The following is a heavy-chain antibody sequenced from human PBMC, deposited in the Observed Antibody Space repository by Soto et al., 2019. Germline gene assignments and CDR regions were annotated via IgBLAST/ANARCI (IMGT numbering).Heavy chain of an antibody. Sequence: PGESLKISCKGSGYTFTGYWVAWVRQMPGRGPEWMGSIDPRDSDTRYSPSFQGQVTISVDKSTTTPHLQWRSPKASDIAIYYCAGLAGYRSGGPLDNWGRGTRVTVSS. CDR1: GYTFTGYW. D-gene: IGHD6-19*01. J-gene: IGHJ4*02. CDR3: AGLAGYRSGGPLDN. V-gene: IGHV5-51*01. CDR2: IDPRDSDT.